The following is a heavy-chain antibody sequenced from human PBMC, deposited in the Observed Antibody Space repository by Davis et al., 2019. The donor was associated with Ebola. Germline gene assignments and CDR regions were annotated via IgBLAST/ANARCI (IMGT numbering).Heavy chain of an antibody. D-gene: IGHD3-3*01. Sequence: PSETLSLTCTVSGGSVSSGSYYWSWIRQPPGKGLEWIGYIYYSGSTNYNPSLKSRVTISVDTSKNQFSLKLSSVTAADTAVYYCARAHQITTYYYYYMDVWGKGTTVTVSS. J-gene: IGHJ6*03. CDR1: GGSVSSGSYY. CDR3: ARAHQITTYYYYYMDV. CDR2: IYYSGST. V-gene: IGHV4-61*01.